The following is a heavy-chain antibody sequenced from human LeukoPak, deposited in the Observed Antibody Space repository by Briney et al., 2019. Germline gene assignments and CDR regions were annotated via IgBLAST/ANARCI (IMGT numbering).Heavy chain of an antibody. CDR2: IYTSGST. Sequence: SETLSLTCTVSGGSISAYYWSWIRQPAGKGLECIGRIYTSGSTNYNPSLKSRVTMSLDTSKNQFSLKLRSVTAADTALYYCARGIYCSGTTCYYYYYYMDVWGKGTTVTVSS. CDR3: ARGIYCSGTTCYYYYYYMDV. D-gene: IGHD2-2*01. CDR1: GGSISAYY. V-gene: IGHV4-4*07. J-gene: IGHJ6*03.